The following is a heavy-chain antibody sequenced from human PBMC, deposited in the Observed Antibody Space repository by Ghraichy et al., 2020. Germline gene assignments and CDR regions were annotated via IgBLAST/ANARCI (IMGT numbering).Heavy chain of an antibody. CDR2: INQDGNTK. J-gene: IGHJ4*02. CDR3: ARDSGGGATDY. V-gene: IGHV3-7*01. D-gene: IGHD2-15*01. Sequence: GGSLRLSCSASGFTFSGSWMSWVRQGPGGGLEWVANINQDGNTKNYVDSVKGRLTISRDNAKKSLYLQMNSLRAEDTAVYYCARDSGGGATDYWGQGTLVTVSS. CDR1: GFTFSGSW.